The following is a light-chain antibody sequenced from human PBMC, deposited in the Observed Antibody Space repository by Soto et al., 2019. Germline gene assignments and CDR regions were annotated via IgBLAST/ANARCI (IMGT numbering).Light chain of an antibody. CDR2: YDD. Sequence: QSVLTQPPSVSEAPRQRVTISCSGSSSNIGNNAVNWYQQLPGKAPKLLIYYDDLLPSWVSDRFSGSKSGTSASLAISGLQSEDEADYYCAAWDDSLNGLVFGGGTQLTVL. J-gene: IGLJ3*02. CDR3: AAWDDSLNGLV. CDR1: SSNIGNNA. V-gene: IGLV1-36*01.